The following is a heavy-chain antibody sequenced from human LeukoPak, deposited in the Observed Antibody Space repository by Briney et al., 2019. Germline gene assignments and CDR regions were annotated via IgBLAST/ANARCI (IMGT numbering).Heavy chain of an antibody. V-gene: IGHV3-64*04. CDR1: GFTFSSYA. Sequence: GGSLRLSCSASGFTFSSYAMHWVRQAPGKGLKYVSGISNNGDNTNYADSVKGRFTISRDNSKNTLYLQMNSLRAEDTAVYYCARGEYSSSRADAFDIWGQGTMVTVSS. D-gene: IGHD6-13*01. CDR2: ISNNGDNT. J-gene: IGHJ3*02. CDR3: ARGEYSSSRADAFDI.